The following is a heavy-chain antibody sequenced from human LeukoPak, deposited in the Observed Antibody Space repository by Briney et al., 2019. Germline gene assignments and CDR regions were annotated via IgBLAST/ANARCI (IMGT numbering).Heavy chain of an antibody. CDR1: GFNFSTYW. Sequence: GGSLRLSCAASGFNFSTYWMTWVRQVLGKGLEWVANIKEDGSEIYYVDAVKGRLIISRDNAKTSLYLQMNNLSVADTAVYYCVTDQTGRHPYFFDYWGQGTLVTVSS. V-gene: IGHV3-7*01. D-gene: IGHD3-10*01. CDR2: IKEDGSEI. CDR3: VTDQTGRHPYFFDY. J-gene: IGHJ4*02.